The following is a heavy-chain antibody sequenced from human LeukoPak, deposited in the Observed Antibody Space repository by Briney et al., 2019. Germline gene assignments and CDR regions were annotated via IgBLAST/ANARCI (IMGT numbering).Heavy chain of an antibody. Sequence: GGSLRLSCAASGFTFSSYAMSWVRQAPGKGLEWVSAISGSGGSTYYADSVKGRFTISRDNSKNTLYLQLNSLRAEDTAVYYCARRGDGGRSFDYWGQGTLVTVSS. CDR3: ARRGDGGRSFDY. J-gene: IGHJ4*02. V-gene: IGHV3-23*01. D-gene: IGHD4-23*01. CDR2: ISGSGGST. CDR1: GFTFSSYA.